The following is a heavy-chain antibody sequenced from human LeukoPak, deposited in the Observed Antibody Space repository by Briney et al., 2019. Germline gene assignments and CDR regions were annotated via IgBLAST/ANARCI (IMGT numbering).Heavy chain of an antibody. Sequence: PSETLSLTCTVSGGSISSGSYYWSWIRQPAGKGLEWIGRIYTSGSTNYNPSLKSRVTISVDTSKNQFSLKLSSVTAADTAVYYCARDTYCYDSSGYYQIDYWGQGTLVTVSS. J-gene: IGHJ4*02. CDR2: IYTSGST. CDR3: ARDTYCYDSSGYYQIDY. CDR1: GGSISSGSYY. V-gene: IGHV4-61*02. D-gene: IGHD3-22*01.